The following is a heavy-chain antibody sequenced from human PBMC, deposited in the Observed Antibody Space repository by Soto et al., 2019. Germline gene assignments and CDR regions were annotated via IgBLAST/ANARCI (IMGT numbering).Heavy chain of an antibody. Sequence: ASVKVSCKASGYTFTSYDINWVRQATGQGLEWMVCMNPNSGNTGYAQKFQGRVTMTRNTSISTAYMELSSLRSEDTAVYYCARDIIVGATRGFDPWGQGTLVTVSS. D-gene: IGHD1-26*01. CDR2: MNPNSGNT. V-gene: IGHV1-8*01. CDR1: GYTFTSYD. J-gene: IGHJ5*02. CDR3: ARDIIVGATRGFDP.